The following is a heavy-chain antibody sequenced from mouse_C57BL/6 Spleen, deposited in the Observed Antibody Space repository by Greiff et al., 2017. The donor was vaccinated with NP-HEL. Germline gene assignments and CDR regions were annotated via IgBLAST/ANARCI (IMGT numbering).Heavy chain of an antibody. V-gene: IGHV5-16*01. J-gene: IGHJ1*03. Sequence: EVMLVESEGGLVQPGSSMKLSCTASGFTFSDYYMAWVRQVPEKGLEWVANINYDGSSTYYLDSLKSRFIISRDNAKNILYLQMSSLKSEDTATYYCAREELPDWYFDVWGTGTTVTVSS. CDR2: INYDGSST. CDR1: GFTFSDYY. CDR3: AREELPDWYFDV.